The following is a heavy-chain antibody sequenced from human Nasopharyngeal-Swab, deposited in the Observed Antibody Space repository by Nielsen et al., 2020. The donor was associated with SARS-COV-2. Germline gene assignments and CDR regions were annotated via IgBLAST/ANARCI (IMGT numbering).Heavy chain of an antibody. D-gene: IGHD5-18*01. CDR2: IRYDGSNK. CDR1: GFTFSSYG. CDR3: AKDSMDTAMVYDYYYYMDV. J-gene: IGHJ6*03. Sequence: GGSLRLSCAASGFTFSSYGMHWVRQAPGKGLEWVAFIRYDGSNKYYADSVKGRFTISRDNSKNTLYLQMNSLRAEDTAVYYCAKDSMDTAMVYDYYYYMDVWGKGTTVTVSS. V-gene: IGHV3-30*02.